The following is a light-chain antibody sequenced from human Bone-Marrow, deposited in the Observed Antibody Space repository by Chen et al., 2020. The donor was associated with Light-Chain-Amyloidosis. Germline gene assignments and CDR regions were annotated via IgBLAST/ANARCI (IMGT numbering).Light chain of an antibody. CDR3: CAYAGSPYV. Sequence: QSALTQPASVSGSPGQSITISCTGTSSDVGSYNLVSWYQQHPGKAPKLMIYEGSKRPSGVSSRFSGSKAGNTASLTISWLQADDEADYYCCAYAGSPYVCGTGTKVTVL. J-gene: IGLJ1*01. CDR2: EGS. V-gene: IGLV2-23*01. CDR1: SSDVGSYNL.